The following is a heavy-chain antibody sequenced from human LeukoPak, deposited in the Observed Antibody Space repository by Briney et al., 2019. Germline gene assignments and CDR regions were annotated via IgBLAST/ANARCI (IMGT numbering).Heavy chain of an antibody. D-gene: IGHD3-22*01. CDR3: AGSISGSDYYFFSY. Sequence: GGSLRLSCAASGFNFRSYSMNWVRQAPGKGLEWVSYMSSSSSTIYYADSVKGRFTISRDNSKNTLYLQMNSLRAEDTAVYYCAGSISGSDYYFFSYWGQGTLVTVSS. CDR2: MSSSSSTI. CDR1: GFNFRSYS. V-gene: IGHV3-48*01. J-gene: IGHJ4*02.